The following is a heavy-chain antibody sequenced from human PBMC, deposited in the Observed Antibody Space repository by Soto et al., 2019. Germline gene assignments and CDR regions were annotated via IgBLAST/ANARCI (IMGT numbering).Heavy chain of an antibody. CDR2: IDHSGNT. CDR1: GGSIGTSIYY. Sequence: PSETLSLTCTVSGGSIGTSIYYWCWIRHPPGKGLEWIGSIDHSGNTYYNPSLKSRVTISVDTSKIQFSLKLSSVTAADTAVYYCARHASYPHNGFYYVGYYFDYWGQGTLVTVSS. CDR3: ARHASYPHNGFYYVGYYFDY. D-gene: IGHD3-22*01. V-gene: IGHV4-39*01. J-gene: IGHJ4*02.